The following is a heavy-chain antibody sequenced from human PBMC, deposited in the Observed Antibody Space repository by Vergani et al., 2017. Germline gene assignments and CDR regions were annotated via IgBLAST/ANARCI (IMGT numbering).Heavy chain of an antibody. J-gene: IGHJ5*02. Sequence: QVQLVESGGGLVKPGGSLRLSCAASGFTFSDYYLSSIRPAPRPGLEWVSYISRSSSYTNSADSVKGRFTISRDNAKNSLYLQMNSLRAEDTAVYYCARVINVLRFLEWLSRFDPWGQGTLVTVSS. CDR1: GFTFSDYY. D-gene: IGHD3-3*01. CDR2: ISRSSSYT. CDR3: ARVINVLRFLEWLSRFDP. V-gene: IGHV3-11*05.